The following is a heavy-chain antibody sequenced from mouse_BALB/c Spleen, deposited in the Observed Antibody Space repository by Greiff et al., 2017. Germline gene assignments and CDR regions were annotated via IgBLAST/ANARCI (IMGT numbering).Heavy chain of an antibody. D-gene: IGHD2-3*01. Sequence: EVQLQQSGPELVKPGASVKMSCKASGYTFTSYVMHWVKQKPGQGLEWIGYINPYSDGTKYNEKFKGKATLTSDKSSSTAYMELSSLTSEDSAVYYCAKGWYYYAMDYWGQGTSVTVSS. V-gene: IGHV1-14*01. J-gene: IGHJ4*01. CDR1: GYTFTSYV. CDR3: AKGWYYYAMDY. CDR2: INPYSDGT.